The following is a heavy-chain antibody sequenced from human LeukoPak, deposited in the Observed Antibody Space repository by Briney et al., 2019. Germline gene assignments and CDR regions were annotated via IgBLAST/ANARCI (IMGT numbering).Heavy chain of an antibody. V-gene: IGHV4-34*01. CDR2: INHSGST. D-gene: IGHD2-2*01. J-gene: IGHJ3*02. CDR1: GGSFSGYY. Sequence: PSETLSLTCAVYGGSFSGYYWSWIRQPPGKGLEWIGEINHSGSTNYNPSLKSRVTISVDTSKNQFSLKLSSVTAADAAVYYCARGSIVVVPAATLRAFDIWGQGTMVTVSS. CDR3: ARGSIVVVPAATLRAFDI.